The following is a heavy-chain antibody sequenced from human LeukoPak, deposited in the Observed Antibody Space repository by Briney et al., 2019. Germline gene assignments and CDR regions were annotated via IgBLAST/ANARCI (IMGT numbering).Heavy chain of an antibody. V-gene: IGHV3-30-3*01. CDR2: ISYDGSNK. Sequence: PGGSLRLSCAASGFTFSSYAMHWVRQAPGKGLEWVAVISYDGSNKYYADSVKGRFTISRDNSKNTLYLQMNSLRAEDTAVYYCARVVGPARRGVDYWGQGTLVTVSS. CDR1: GFTFSSYA. CDR3: ARVVGPARRGVDY. D-gene: IGHD2-2*01. J-gene: IGHJ4*02.